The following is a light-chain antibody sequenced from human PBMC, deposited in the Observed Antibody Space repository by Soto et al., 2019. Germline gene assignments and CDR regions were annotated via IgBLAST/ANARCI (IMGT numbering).Light chain of an antibody. CDR3: CSYAGSYTYVV. V-gene: IGLV2-11*01. CDR2: DVS. Sequence: QSVLTQPRSVSGSPGQSVTISCTGTSSDVGGYNYVSWYQQHPGKAPKLMIYDVSKRPSGVPDRFSGSKSGNTASLTISGLQAEDGADYYCCSYAGSYTYVVFGGGTQLTVL. CDR1: SSDVGGYNY. J-gene: IGLJ2*01.